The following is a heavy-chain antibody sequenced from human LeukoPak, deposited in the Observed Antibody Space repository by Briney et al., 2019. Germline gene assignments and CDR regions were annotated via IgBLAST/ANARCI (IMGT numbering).Heavy chain of an antibody. V-gene: IGHV4-59*01. D-gene: IGHD3-10*01. CDR2: VSYSGST. Sequence: SETLSLTCTVSRGSLNNYYWSWIRQPPGKGLEWIGYVSYSGSTNYNLSLKSRVTISLDTTKSQFSLRLSSVTAADTAVYYCATEGDYYDSGTFYKTFDIWGRGTMVTVSS. CDR1: RGSLNNYY. CDR3: ATEGDYYDSGTFYKTFDI. J-gene: IGHJ3*02.